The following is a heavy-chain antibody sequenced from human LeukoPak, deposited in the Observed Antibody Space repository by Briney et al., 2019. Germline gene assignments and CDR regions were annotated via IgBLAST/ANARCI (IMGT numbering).Heavy chain of an antibody. J-gene: IGHJ4*02. Sequence: HPGGSLRLSCVASGFTFSRYWLPWVRQAPGKGLVWVSHINNDGSYATYAESVKGRFTISRDNAKNTLFLQMNSLRAEDTAVYYCARINYEGDSWGQGTLVTVSS. D-gene: IGHD3-16*01. V-gene: IGHV3-74*01. CDR2: INNDGSYA. CDR3: ARINYEGDS. CDR1: GFTFSRYW.